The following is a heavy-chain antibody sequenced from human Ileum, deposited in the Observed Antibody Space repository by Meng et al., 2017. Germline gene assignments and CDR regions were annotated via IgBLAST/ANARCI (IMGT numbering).Heavy chain of an antibody. CDR2: IHHSGST. V-gene: IGHV4-4*02. CDR3: ARGTGDIRVGFDY. D-gene: IGHD7-27*01. CDR1: GASIIGVNW. J-gene: IGHJ4*02. Sequence: QLQVSGPGLVEASGIPSLTCTVSGASIIGVNWWTWVRQTPGKGLEWIGEIHHSGSTNSIPSLKSRVTLSVDKSKNQFSLSMTSVTAADTAVYYCARGTGDIRVGFDYWGQGTLVTVSS.